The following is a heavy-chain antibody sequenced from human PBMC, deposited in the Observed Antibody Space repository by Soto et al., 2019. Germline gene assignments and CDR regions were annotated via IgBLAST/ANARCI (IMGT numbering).Heavy chain of an antibody. CDR1: GYSFSDYY. CDR2: ISNNGTLR. Sequence: QVQLVESGGGLVKPGGSLRLSCEASGYSFSDYYMTWIRQAPGMGLEWVSHISNNGTLRYYADSVKGRFTISRDNAENSLSLQMISLRAEDTAVYYCARGRFSGKYMDVWGKGTTVTVSS. D-gene: IGHD1-26*01. J-gene: IGHJ6*03. V-gene: IGHV3-11*01. CDR3: ARGRFSGKYMDV.